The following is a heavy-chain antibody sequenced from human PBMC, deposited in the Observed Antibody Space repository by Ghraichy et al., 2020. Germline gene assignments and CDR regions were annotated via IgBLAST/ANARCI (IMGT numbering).Heavy chain of an antibody. CDR3: AKGALYYYDSSGLS. J-gene: IGHJ4*02. CDR1: GFTFDDYA. Sequence: SLRLSCAASGFTFDDYAMHWVRQAPGKGLEWVSGISWNSGSIGYADSVKGRFTISRDNAKNSLYLQMNSLRAEDTALYYCAKGALYYYDSSGLSWGQGTLVTVSS. CDR2: ISWNSGSI. D-gene: IGHD3-22*01. V-gene: IGHV3-9*01.